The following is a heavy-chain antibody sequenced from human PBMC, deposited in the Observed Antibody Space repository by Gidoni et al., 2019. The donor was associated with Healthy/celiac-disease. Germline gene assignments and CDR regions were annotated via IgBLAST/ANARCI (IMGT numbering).Heavy chain of an antibody. CDR3: ARDHPGYCSGGSCYHNWFDP. J-gene: IGHJ5*02. Sequence: QVQLQESGPGLVKPSETLSLTCTVSGGSISSYYWSWIRQPAGKGLEWIGRIYTSGSTNYNPSLKSRVTMSVDTSKNQFSLKLSSVTAADTAVYYCARDHPGYCSGGSCYHNWFDPWGQGTVVTVSS. D-gene: IGHD2-15*01. CDR1: GGSISSYY. V-gene: IGHV4-4*07. CDR2: IYTSGST.